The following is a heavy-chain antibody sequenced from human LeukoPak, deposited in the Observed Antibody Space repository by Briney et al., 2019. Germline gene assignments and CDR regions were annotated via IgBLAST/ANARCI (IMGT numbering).Heavy chain of an antibody. V-gene: IGHV3-30*18. CDR1: GFTFSSYG. CDR3: ANREYHLPALY. D-gene: IGHD2-2*01. CDR2: ISYDGSNK. J-gene: IGHJ4*02. Sequence: GGSLRLSCAASGFTFSSYGMHWVRQAPGKGLEWVAVISYDGSNKYYADSVKGRFTISRDNSKNALYLQMNSLRAEDTAVYYCANREYHLPALYWGQGTLVTVSS.